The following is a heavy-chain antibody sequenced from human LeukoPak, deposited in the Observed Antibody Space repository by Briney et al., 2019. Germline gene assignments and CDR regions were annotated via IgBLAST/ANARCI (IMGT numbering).Heavy chain of an antibody. CDR2: IYYSGST. J-gene: IGHJ4*02. D-gene: IGHD5-24*01. CDR1: GGSISSGGYY. CDR3: ARDPRRDGYNGFDY. Sequence: PSQTLSLTCTVSGGSISSGGYYWSWIRQHPGKGLEWIGYIYYSGSTYYNPSLKSRVTISVDTSKNQFSLKLSSVTAADTAVYYCARDPRRDGYNGFDYWGQGTLVTVSS. V-gene: IGHV4-31*03.